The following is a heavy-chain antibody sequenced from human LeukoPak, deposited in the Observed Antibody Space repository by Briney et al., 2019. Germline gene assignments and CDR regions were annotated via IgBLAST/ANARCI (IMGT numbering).Heavy chain of an antibody. CDR2: INGDGSST. J-gene: IGHJ4*02. CDR3: AREYGSGILPLDY. CDR1: GFTFSSYE. V-gene: IGHV3-74*01. D-gene: IGHD3-10*01. Sequence: GGSLRLSCAASGFTFSSYEMNWVRQAPGKGLVWVSRINGDGSSTTNADSVKGRFTISRDNAKNTLYLQMNSLRAEDTAVYYCAREYGSGILPLDYWGQGTLVTVSS.